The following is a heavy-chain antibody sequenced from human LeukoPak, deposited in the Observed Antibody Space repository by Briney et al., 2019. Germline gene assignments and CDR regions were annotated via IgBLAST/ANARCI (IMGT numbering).Heavy chain of an antibody. CDR3: AKVRVGTAHFDY. CDR2: IRYDGSNK. D-gene: IGHD2-15*01. Sequence: GGSLRLSCATSAFTFGTYGMHWVRQAPGKGLEWVAFIRYDGSNKYYADSVKGRFTISRDNSKNTLYLQMNSLRPEDTAVYYCAKVRVGTAHFDYWGQGTLVTVSS. V-gene: IGHV3-30*02. J-gene: IGHJ4*02. CDR1: AFTFGTYG.